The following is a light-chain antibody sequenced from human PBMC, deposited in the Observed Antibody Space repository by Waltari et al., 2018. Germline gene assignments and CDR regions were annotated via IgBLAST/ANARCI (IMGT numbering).Light chain of an antibody. CDR3: QQYDNLPLT. Sequence: DIQMTQYPSSLSAYVGDRVTITCQASQDISNYLNWYQQKPGKAPKLLIYDASNLETGVTSRFRGSGSVTDFTFTISSLHPEDIATYYCQQYDNLPLTFGGGTKVEIK. CDR2: DAS. J-gene: IGKJ4*01. CDR1: QDISNY. V-gene: IGKV1-33*01.